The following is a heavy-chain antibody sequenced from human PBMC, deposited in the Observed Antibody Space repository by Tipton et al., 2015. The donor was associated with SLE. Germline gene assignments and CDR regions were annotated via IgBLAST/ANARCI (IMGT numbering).Heavy chain of an antibody. D-gene: IGHD4-17*01. CDR1: GGSISSSNW. Sequence: TLSLTCAVSGGSISSSNWWSWVRQPPGKGLEWIGEIYHSGSTNYNPSLKSRVTISVDTSKNQFSLKLSSVTAADTAVYYCARSRDYGYFDYWGQGTLVTVSS. CDR3: ARSRDYGYFDY. CDR2: IYHSGST. J-gene: IGHJ4*02. V-gene: IGHV4-4*02.